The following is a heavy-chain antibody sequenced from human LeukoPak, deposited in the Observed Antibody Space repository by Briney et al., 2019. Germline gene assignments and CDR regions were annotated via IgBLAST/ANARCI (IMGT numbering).Heavy chain of an antibody. CDR1: GFTFSSYA. V-gene: IGHV3-9*01. J-gene: IGHJ3*02. Sequence: PGGSLRLSCAASGFTFSSYAMTWVRQAPGKGLEWVSGINWNGGTIGYADSVKGRFTISRDNAKNSLYLQMNSLRAEDTALYYCAKDGYFDWPNDAFDIWGQGTMVTVSS. D-gene: IGHD3-9*01. CDR2: INWNGGTI. CDR3: AKDGYFDWPNDAFDI.